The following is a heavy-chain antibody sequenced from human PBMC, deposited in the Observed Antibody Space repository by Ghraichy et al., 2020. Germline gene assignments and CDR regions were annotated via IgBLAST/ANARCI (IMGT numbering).Heavy chain of an antibody. CDR2: IKPDASGK. D-gene: IGHD7-27*01. CDR1: GFAFSRYW. Sequence: GESLNISCAASGFAFSRYWMSWVRQPPGKGLEWVANIKPDASGKYYVDSVKGRFTISRDNAKNSLYLQMNSLRAEDTAVYYCARDSTGEGGYYWGQGILVTVSP. CDR3: ARDSTGEGGYY. V-gene: IGHV3-7*01. J-gene: IGHJ4*02.